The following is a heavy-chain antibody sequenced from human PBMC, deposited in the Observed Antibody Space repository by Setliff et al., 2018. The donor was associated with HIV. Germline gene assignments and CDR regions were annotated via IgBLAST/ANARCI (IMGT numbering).Heavy chain of an antibody. D-gene: IGHD3-10*01. V-gene: IGHV4-39*01. Sequence: SETLSLTCSVSGGSISSDCCYWGWIRQPPGKGLEWIASIYYSGCTYSNPSLKSRVTISVDTSKNQFSLKLNSVTAADTAVYYCARRGTHGAFDIWGQGTMVTVSS. CDR3: ARRGTHGAFDI. CDR2: IYYSGCT. J-gene: IGHJ3*02. CDR1: GGSISSDCCY.